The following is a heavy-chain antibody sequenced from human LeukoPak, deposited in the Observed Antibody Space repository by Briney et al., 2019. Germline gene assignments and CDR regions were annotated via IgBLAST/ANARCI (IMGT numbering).Heavy chain of an antibody. Sequence: GGSLRLSCAASGFTFNDYTMNWVRQVLGKGLEWVSLISWDGGSTSYVDSVRGRFTISRDNSKNSLYLQMNSLKTEDTALYYCARNMAGAAAGTLDYWGLGTLVTVSS. D-gene: IGHD6-13*01. CDR3: ARNMAGAAAGTLDY. CDR2: ISWDGGST. V-gene: IGHV3-43*01. CDR1: GFTFNDYT. J-gene: IGHJ4*02.